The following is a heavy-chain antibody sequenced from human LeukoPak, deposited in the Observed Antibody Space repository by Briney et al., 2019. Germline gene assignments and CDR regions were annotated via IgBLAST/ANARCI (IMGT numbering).Heavy chain of an antibody. J-gene: IGHJ3*02. CDR2: IKSKTDGGTT. V-gene: IGHV3-15*01. Sequence: GGSLRLSCAASGFTFSNAWMSWVRQAPGKGLEWVGRIKSKTDGGTTDYAAPVKGRFTISRDNAKNSLYLQMNSLRAEDTAVYYCARVTGNAGAYGSGSYWAFDIWGQGTMVTVSS. CDR3: ARVTGNAGAYGSGSYWAFDI. D-gene: IGHD3-10*01. CDR1: GFTFSNAW.